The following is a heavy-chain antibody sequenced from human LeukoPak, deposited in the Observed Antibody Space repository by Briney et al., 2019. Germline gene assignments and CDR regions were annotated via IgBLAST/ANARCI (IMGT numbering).Heavy chain of an antibody. CDR3: ARDPDGYYYNMDV. Sequence: SETLSLTCTVSGGSISSSSYYWGWIRQPPGKGLEWIGSIYYSGSTYYNPSLKSRVTMSVDTSKNHFSLKLTSVTAADTAVYFCARDPDGYYYNMDVWGQGTTVTVSS. D-gene: IGHD5-24*01. J-gene: IGHJ6*02. V-gene: IGHV4-39*07. CDR2: IYYSGST. CDR1: GGSISSSSYY.